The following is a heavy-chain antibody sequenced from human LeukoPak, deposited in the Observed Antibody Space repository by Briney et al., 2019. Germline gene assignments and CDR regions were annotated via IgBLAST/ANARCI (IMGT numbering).Heavy chain of an antibody. CDR2: ISWASGSI. V-gene: IGHV3-9*01. D-gene: IGHD1-26*01. CDR3: AREWELLYYFDY. Sequence: GGSLRLSCAASGFTFDDYAMHWVRQAPGKGLEWVSGISWASGSIGYADSVKGRFTISRDNAKNSLYLQMNSLRAEDTAVYYCAREWELLYYFDYWGQGTLVTVSS. CDR1: GFTFDDYA. J-gene: IGHJ4*02.